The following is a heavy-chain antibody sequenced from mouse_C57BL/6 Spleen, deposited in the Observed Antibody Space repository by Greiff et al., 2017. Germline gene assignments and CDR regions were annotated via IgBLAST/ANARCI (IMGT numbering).Heavy chain of an antibody. D-gene: IGHD1-1*01. CDR2: ISDGGSYT. J-gene: IGHJ3*01. V-gene: IGHV5-4*03. CDR3: ARDYYGSSHIFAY. CDR1: GFTFSSYA. Sequence: EVKLMESGGGLVKPGGSLKLSCAASGFTFSSYAMSWVRQTPEKRLEWVATISDGGSYTYYPDNVKGRFTISRDNAKNNLYLQMSHLKSEDTAMYYCARDYYGSSHIFAYWGQGTLVTVSA.